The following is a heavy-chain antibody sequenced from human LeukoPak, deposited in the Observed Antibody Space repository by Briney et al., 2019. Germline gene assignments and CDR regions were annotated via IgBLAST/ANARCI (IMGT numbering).Heavy chain of an antibody. CDR3: TRNTVTVHFDY. CDR1: GFTFDDYA. CDR2: IRSKAFGGTP. V-gene: IGHV3-49*03. D-gene: IGHD4-17*01. J-gene: IGHJ4*02. Sequence: GGSLRLSCSASGFTFDDYAVSWFRQAPGKGLEWVGFIRSKAFGGTPEYAASVRGRFTISKDDSKSIAYLQMNSLKTEDTAVYYCTRNTVTVHFDYWSQGTLVTVSS.